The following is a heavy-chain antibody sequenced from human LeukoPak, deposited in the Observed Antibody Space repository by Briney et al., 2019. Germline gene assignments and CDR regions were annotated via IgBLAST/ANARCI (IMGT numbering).Heavy chain of an antibody. Sequence: SETLSLTCTVSGGSISSSSYYWGWIRQPPGKGLEWIGSIYYSGSTYYNPSLKSRVTISVDTSKNQFSLKLSSVTAADTAVYYCARGVDDSSGNYYVIWFDPWGQGTLVTVS. D-gene: IGHD3-22*01. J-gene: IGHJ5*02. CDR2: IYYSGST. V-gene: IGHV4-39*01. CDR1: GGSISSSSYY. CDR3: ARGVDDSSGNYYVIWFDP.